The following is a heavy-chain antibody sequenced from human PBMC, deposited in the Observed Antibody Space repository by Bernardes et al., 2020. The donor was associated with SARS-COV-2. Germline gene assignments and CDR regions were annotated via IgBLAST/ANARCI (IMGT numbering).Heavy chain of an antibody. V-gene: IGHV3-7*01. J-gene: IGHJ4*02. CDR1: GFTFSFSW. CDR2: IKQDGSEK. CDR3: ARTGVWGSYRFFDY. Sequence: GSLRLSCAASGFTFSFSWMSWVRQTPGKGLEWVANIKQDGSEKDYVDSVKGRFTISRDNAKNSLYLQMNSLRAEDTAVYYCARTGVWGSYRFFDYWGRGTLVTVSS. D-gene: IGHD3-16*02.